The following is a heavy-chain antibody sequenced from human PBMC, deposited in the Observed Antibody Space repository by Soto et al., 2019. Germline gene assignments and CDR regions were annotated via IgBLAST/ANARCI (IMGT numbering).Heavy chain of an antibody. CDR2: IVPIVDTS. Sequence: SVTVSCKNSGGTFSSYAISWVRQAPGQGLEWMGGIVPIVDTSTYAQKFQGRVTITADESTSTVYMELSSLRSDDTAVYYCVRVVAIPGYPDNWGQGTLVTVSS. D-gene: IGHD5-12*01. J-gene: IGHJ4*02. CDR3: VRVVAIPGYPDN. CDR1: GGTFSSYA. V-gene: IGHV1-69*13.